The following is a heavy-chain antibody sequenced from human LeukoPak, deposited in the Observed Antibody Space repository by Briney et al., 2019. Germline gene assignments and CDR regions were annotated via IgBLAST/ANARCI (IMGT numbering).Heavy chain of an antibody. D-gene: IGHD2-21*01. V-gene: IGHV1-69*02. CDR2: IIPILGIA. CDR1: GGTFSSYT. Sequence: GSSVKFSCKASGGTFSSYTISWVRQAPGQGLEWMGRIIPILGIANYAQKFQGRVTITADKSTSTAYMELSSLRSEDTAVYYCARAIAYCGGDCYGRVGTFDYWGQETLVTVSS. J-gene: IGHJ4*02. CDR3: ARAIAYCGGDCYGRVGTFDY.